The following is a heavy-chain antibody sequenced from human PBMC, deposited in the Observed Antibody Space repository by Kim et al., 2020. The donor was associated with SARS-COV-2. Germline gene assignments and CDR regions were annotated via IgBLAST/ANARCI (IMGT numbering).Heavy chain of an antibody. J-gene: IGHJ6*02. CDR3: ARRSSGGGWGGMDV. CDR1: GYKFTSYW. V-gene: IGHV5-51*01. CDR2: IYPGDSDT. Sequence: GESLKISCEGSGYKFTSYWIGWVRQMPGKGLEWVGIIYPGDSDTRYSPSFQGQVTISADKSITTAYLHWSSLKTSDTATYYCARRSSGGGWGGMDVWGQGTSVTVSS. D-gene: IGHD2-15*01.